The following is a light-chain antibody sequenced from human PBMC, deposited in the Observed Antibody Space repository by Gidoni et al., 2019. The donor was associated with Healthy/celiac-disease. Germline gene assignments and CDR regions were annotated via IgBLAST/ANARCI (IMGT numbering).Light chain of an antibody. Sequence: SYELTQPPSVSVSPGQTASITCSGDKLGDKYACWYQQKPGQSPVLVIYQDSKRPSGIPERFFGSNSGNTATLTISGTQAMDEADYYCQAWDSSNVVFCGGTKLTVL. CDR3: QAWDSSNVV. CDR2: QDS. CDR1: KLGDKY. V-gene: IGLV3-1*01. J-gene: IGLJ2*01.